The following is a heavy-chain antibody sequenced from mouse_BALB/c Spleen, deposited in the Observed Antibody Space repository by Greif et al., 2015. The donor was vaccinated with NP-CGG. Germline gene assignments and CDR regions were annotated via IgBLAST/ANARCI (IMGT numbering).Heavy chain of an antibody. Sequence: VQLKQSGPGLVKPSQSLSLTCTVTGYSITSDYAWNWIRQFPGNKLEWMGYISYSGSTSYNPSLKSRISITRDTSKNQFFLQLNSVTTGDTATYYCAREDGNYAMDYWGQGTSVTVSS. CDR3: AREDGNYAMDY. V-gene: IGHV3-2*02. CDR2: ISYSGST. D-gene: IGHD2-1*01. J-gene: IGHJ4*01. CDR1: GYSITSDYA.